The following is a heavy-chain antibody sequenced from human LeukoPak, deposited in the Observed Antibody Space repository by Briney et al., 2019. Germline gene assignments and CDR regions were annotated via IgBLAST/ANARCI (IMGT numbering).Heavy chain of an antibody. CDR1: GFTFSSYS. CDR3: AKSGLNRFDY. J-gene: IGHJ4*02. D-gene: IGHD2-15*01. V-gene: IGHV3-23*01. Sequence: GGSLRLSCAASGFTFSSYSMNWARQAPGKGLEWVSNISGNNGNTYYADSVKGRFTISRDNSKNTLYLQMNSLRAEDTAVYYCAKSGLNRFDYWGQGTLATVSS. CDR2: ISGNNGNT.